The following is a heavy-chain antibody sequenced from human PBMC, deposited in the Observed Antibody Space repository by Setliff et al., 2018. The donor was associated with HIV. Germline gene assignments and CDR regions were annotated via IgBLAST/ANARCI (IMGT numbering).Heavy chain of an antibody. J-gene: IGHJ4*02. V-gene: IGHV1-46*01. CDR3: AAGYCGGDCYSRQSYFDY. D-gene: IGHD2-21*02. Sequence: ASVKVSCKASGYTFTSYYMHWVRQAPGQGLEWMGIINPSGGSTSYAQRFQGRVTMTTDTSTSTVYMELSSLRSEDTAVYYCAAGYCGGDCYSRQSYFDYWGQGTLVTVSS. CDR1: GYTFTSYY. CDR2: INPSGGST.